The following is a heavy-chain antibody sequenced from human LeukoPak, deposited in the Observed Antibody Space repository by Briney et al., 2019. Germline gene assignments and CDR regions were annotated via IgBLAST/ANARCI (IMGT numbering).Heavy chain of an antibody. CDR1: GFTFDDYA. D-gene: IGHD6-19*01. CDR3: AKGLPGIAVAGIDY. V-gene: IGHV3-9*01. CDR2: ISWNSGSI. Sequence: PLRLSCAASGFTFDDYAMHWVRQAPGKGLEWVSGISWNSGSIGYADSVKGRFTISRDNAKNSLYLQMNSLRAEDTALYYCAKGLPGIAVAGIDYWGQGTLVTVSS. J-gene: IGHJ4*02.